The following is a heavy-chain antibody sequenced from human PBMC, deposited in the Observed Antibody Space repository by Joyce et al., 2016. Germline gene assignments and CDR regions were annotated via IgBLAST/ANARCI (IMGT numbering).Heavy chain of an antibody. J-gene: IGHJ4*02. CDR1: GYTFTGYY. Sequence: QVQLVQSGAEVKKPGASVKVSCKASGYTFTGYYMHWVRQAPGQGLDWMGRINPNSGGTNFAQKFQGRVTMTRDTSISTAYMELSRLRSDDTAVYYCARVLVGDCSGGSCYFDYWGQGSLVTVSS. CDR2: INPNSGGT. V-gene: IGHV1-2*06. CDR3: ARVLVGDCSGGSCYFDY. D-gene: IGHD2-15*01.